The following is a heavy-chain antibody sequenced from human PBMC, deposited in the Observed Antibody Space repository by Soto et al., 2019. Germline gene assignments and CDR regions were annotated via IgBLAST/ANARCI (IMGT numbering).Heavy chain of an antibody. V-gene: IGHV3-7*01. CDR3: ARDYLYCSGGRCYPNY. CDR1: GFTLSSYA. CDR2: INHYGSEN. J-gene: IGHJ4*02. D-gene: IGHD2-15*01. Sequence: PGGSLRLSCAASGFTLSSYAMHWVRQAPGKGLEWVANINHYGSENYYVDSVKGRFTISRDNAKNSLYLQMSSLRVEDTAVYYCARDYLYCSGGRCYPNYWGQGTLVTVS.